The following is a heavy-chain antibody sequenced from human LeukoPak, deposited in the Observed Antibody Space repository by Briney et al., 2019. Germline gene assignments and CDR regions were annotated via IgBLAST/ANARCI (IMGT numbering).Heavy chain of an antibody. CDR3: ARGIVVVTAIGEYYFDY. V-gene: IGHV3-21*01. CDR2: ISSSSSYI. J-gene: IGHJ4*02. D-gene: IGHD2-21*02. Sequence: GGSLRLSCAASGFTFSSYWMSWVRQAPGKGLEWVSSISSSSSYIYYADSVKGRFTISRDNAKNTLSLQMNSLRAEDTAVYYCARGIVVVTAIGEYYFDYWGQGTLVTVSS. CDR1: GFTFSSYW.